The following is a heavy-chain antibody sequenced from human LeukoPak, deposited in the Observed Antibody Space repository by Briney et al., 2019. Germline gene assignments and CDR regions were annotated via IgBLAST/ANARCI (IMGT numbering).Heavy chain of an antibody. CDR3: ASNSKGNWFDP. CDR1: GYTFIGYY. V-gene: IGHV1-2*02. CDR2: INPNSGGT. D-gene: IGHD6-13*01. J-gene: IGHJ5*02. Sequence: ASVKVSCKASGYTFIGYYMHWVRQAPGQGLEWMGWINPNSGGTNYAQKFQGRVTMTRDTSISTVYMELSRLRSDDTTVYYCASNSKGNWFDPWGQGTLVTVSS.